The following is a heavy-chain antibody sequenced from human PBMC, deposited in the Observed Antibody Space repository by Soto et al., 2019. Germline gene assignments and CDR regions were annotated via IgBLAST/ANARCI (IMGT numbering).Heavy chain of an antibody. V-gene: IGHV4-59*01. D-gene: IGHD2-15*01. Sequence: PSETLSLTCTVSGDSINGYYWSWIRQPPGKGLQWIGYIYYSGNTNYNPSLKGRVTMSVDTSKNQFSLQVSSVTAADTAVYFCAKYRRTDAEGYTFDYWGQGALVTVSS. CDR1: GDSINGYY. J-gene: IGHJ4*02. CDR2: IYYSGNT. CDR3: AKYRRTDAEGYTFDY.